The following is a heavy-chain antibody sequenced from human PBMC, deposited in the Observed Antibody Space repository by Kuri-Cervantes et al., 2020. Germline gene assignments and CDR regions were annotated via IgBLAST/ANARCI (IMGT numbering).Heavy chain of an antibody. V-gene: IGHV3-64*02. D-gene: IGHD5-24*01. Sequence: GESLKISCAASGFTFSSYAMHWVRQAPGKGLEYVSAISSNGGSTYYADSVKGRFTISRDNSQTTLYLQMGSLRAEDMAVYYCARGGKDGHNYFMSYYWGQGTLVTVSS. CDR1: GFTFSSYA. CDR3: ARGGKDGHNYFMSYY. J-gene: IGHJ4*02. CDR2: ISSNGGST.